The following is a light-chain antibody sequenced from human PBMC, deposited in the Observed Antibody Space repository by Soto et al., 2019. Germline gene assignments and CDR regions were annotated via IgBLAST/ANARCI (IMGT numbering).Light chain of an antibody. J-gene: IGKJ1*01. V-gene: IGKV3D-20*01. CDR2: GAL. CDR3: QQYGSSPWT. CDR1: QSVSSSY. Sequence: EIVLTQSPATLSLCPGDRATLSCGASQSVSSSYLAWFQQKPGLAPRLLIYGALSRATGIPDRFSGSGSGTDFTLTISRLEPEDFAMYYCQQYGSSPWTFGQGTKVEIK.